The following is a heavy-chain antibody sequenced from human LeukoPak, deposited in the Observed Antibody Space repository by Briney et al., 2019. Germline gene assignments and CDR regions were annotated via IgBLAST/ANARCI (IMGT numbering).Heavy chain of an antibody. D-gene: IGHD3-16*01. J-gene: IGHJ3*02. CDR1: GFTFSDYI. V-gene: IGHV3-72*01. Sequence: GGSLRLSCAASGFTFSDYILDWVRQAPGKGLEWVGRIRRGTNSYTTEYAASVKGRFIISRDDSKNSVYLHMNSLKTEDTAVYHCSRDGGEGGNSAFDIWGQGTMVTVSS. CDR2: IRRGTNSYTT. CDR3: SRDGGEGGNSAFDI.